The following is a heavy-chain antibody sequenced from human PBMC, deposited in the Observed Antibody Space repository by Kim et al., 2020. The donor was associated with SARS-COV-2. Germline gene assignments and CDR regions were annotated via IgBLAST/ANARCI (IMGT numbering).Heavy chain of an antibody. D-gene: IGHD6-19*01. Sequence: EWLGRTYYRYKWYNDYAVSVKSRITINPDASRNQFSLQLNSVTPEDTAVYYCARARREWLEYYYYGMDVWGQGTTVTVPS. J-gene: IGHJ6*02. V-gene: IGHV6-1*01. CDR2: TYYRYKWYN. CDR3: ARARREWLEYYYYGMDV.